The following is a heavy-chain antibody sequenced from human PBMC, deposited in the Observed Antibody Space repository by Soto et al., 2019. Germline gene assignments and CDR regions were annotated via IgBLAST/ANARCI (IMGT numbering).Heavy chain of an antibody. CDR3: ARVSMSISTSWVRGGMDV. V-gene: IGHV1-69*12. Sequence: QVQLVQSGAEGKKPGSTVKVSCKASGVAFSSYAISWVRQAPGQGLEWMGGIIPIFGTANYAQKFQGRVTITADESTSTAYMELSRLRSEDTAVYYCARVSMSISTSWVRGGMDVWGQGTTVTVSS. CDR1: GVAFSSYA. CDR2: IIPIFGTA. J-gene: IGHJ6*02. D-gene: IGHD2-2*01.